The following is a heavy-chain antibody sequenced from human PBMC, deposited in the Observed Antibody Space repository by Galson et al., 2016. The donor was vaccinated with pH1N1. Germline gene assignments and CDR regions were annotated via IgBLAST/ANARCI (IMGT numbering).Heavy chain of an antibody. J-gene: IGHJ1*01. CDR2: VYHSGTT. D-gene: IGHD4-17*01. CDR3: ARAATVTTTGVYFQL. Sequence: ETLSLTCAVSGGSISSGNWWSWVRPPPGKGLEWIGDVYHSGTTNNNPSLKSRVTISVDKFKKQFYLKMNSVTAADTAVYYCARAATVTTTGVYFQLWGQGTLVIVSS. V-gene: IGHV4-4*02. CDR1: GGSISSGNW.